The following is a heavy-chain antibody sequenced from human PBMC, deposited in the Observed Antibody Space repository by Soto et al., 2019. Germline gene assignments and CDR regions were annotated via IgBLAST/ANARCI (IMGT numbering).Heavy chain of an antibody. D-gene: IGHD3-9*01. CDR3: ASRNYDILTVYYY. J-gene: IGHJ4*02. CDR2: ISGSGGST. CDR1: GFTFSSYA. Sequence: GGSLILSCAASGFTFSSYAMSWVRQAPGKGLEWVSAISGSGGSTYYADSVKGRFTISRDNSKNTLYLQMNSLRAEDTAVYYRASRNYDILTVYYYCGQRTLVTVSS. V-gene: IGHV3-23*01.